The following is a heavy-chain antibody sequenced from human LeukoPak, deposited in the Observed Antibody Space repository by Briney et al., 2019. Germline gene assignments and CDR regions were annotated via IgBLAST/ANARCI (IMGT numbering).Heavy chain of an antibody. CDR3: AREGLDY. V-gene: IGHV1-8*01. J-gene: IGHJ4*02. CDR1: GYTFTNYD. Sequence: GASVKVSCKASGYTFTNYDINWVRQAPGQGLEWMGYMNPNSGNSAYAKKFQGRVTITTEASISTAYMEVSGLRSEDTALYYCAREGLDYWGQGTLVTVSS. CDR2: MNPNSGNS.